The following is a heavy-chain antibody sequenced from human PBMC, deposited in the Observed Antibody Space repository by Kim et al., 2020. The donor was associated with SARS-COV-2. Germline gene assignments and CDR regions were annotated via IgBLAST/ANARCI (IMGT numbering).Heavy chain of an antibody. CDR3: ARFGGESSIAYGMDV. CDR2: IYHSGNT. CDR1: GASISSHY. J-gene: IGHJ6*02. Sequence: SETLSLTCTVSGASISSHYWSWVRQTPGKGLEWIGYIYHSGNTDYNPSLKSQVTISIATSKNQFSLELSSVTAADTAVYYCARFGGESSIAYGMDVWGQGTAVTVPS. V-gene: IGHV4-59*11. D-gene: IGHD3-16*01.